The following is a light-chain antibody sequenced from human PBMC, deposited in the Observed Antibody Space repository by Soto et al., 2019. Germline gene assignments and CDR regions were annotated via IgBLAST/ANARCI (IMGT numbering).Light chain of an antibody. J-gene: IGLJ1*01. Sequence: QSALTQPTSVSGSPGLSITISCTGTSSDVGAFNYVSWYQQHPGKAPKLMIYDVYDRPSGVSYRFSGSKSGNTASLTISGLQGEDEADYYCSSYTISRTYIFGTGTKLTVL. CDR3: SSYTISRTYI. CDR2: DVY. CDR1: SSDVGAFNY. V-gene: IGLV2-14*03.